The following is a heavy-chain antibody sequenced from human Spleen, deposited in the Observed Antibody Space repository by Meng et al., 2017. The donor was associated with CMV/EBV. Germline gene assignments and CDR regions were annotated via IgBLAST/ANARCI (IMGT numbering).Heavy chain of an antibody. V-gene: IGHV3-43*01. D-gene: IGHD5-18*01. Sequence: GGSLRLSCAASGFTFDDYTMHWVRQAPGKGLEWVPLISCDGGSTYYADSVKGRFTISRDNSKNSLYLQMNSLRTEDTALYYCAKDIGDTEGMYVWGQGTTVTVSS. CDR3: AKDIGDTEGMYV. CDR2: ISCDGGST. J-gene: IGHJ6*02. CDR1: GFTFDDYT.